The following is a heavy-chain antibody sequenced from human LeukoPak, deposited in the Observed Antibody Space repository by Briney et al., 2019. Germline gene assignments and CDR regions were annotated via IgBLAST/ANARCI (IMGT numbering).Heavy chain of an antibody. CDR1: GFTFSSYW. J-gene: IGHJ3*02. CDR3: ARTIFGVVSYLDI. D-gene: IGHD3-3*01. Sequence: PGGSLRLSCAASGFTFSSYWMSWVRQAPGKGLEWVANIKQDGSEKYYVDSVKGRFTISRDNAKNSLYLQMNSLRAEDTAVYYCARTIFGVVSYLDIWGQGTMVTVSS. V-gene: IGHV3-7*01. CDR2: IKQDGSEK.